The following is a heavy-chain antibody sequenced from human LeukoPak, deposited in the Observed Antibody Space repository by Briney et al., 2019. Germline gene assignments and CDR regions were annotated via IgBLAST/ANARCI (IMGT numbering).Heavy chain of an antibody. J-gene: IGHJ5*02. CDR3: ARDAANYYGSGSNEFDP. D-gene: IGHD3-10*01. CDR1: GGSISSYY. V-gene: IGHV4-59*01. Sequence: SETLSLTCTVSGGSISSYYWSWIRQPPGKGLEWIGYISYSGSANYNPSPESRVTMSVDTSKNQFSLKLSSVTAADTAVYYCARDAANYYGSGSNEFDPWGQGTLVTVSS. CDR2: ISYSGSA.